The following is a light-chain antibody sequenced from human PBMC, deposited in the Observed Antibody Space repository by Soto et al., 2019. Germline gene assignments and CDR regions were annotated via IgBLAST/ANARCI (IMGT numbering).Light chain of an antibody. CDR1: QSVRSGY. J-gene: IGKJ1*01. V-gene: IGKV3-20*01. Sequence: EIVLTQSPGTLSLSPGERATLSCRASQSVRSGYLAWYQQKPGQAPRLLIYGASSRATGIPDRLSGSGSGTDFTLTISRQAPEDFAVYYCQHYGNSPWTFGQGTKVEIK. CDR3: QHYGNSPWT. CDR2: GAS.